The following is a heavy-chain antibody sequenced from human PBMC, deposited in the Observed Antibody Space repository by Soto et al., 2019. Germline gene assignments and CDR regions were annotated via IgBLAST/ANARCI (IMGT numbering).Heavy chain of an antibody. CDR2: IYYSGST. V-gene: IGHV4-39*01. J-gene: IGHJ6*02. D-gene: IGHD6-19*01. CDR3: ARGTELAGSYYGMDV. Sequence: PSETLSLTCTVPGGSISSSSYYWGWIRQPPGKGLEWIGSIYYSGSTYYNPSLKSRVTISVDTSKNQFSLKLSSVTAADTAVYYCARGTELAGSYYGMDVWGQGTTVT. CDR1: GGSISSSSYY.